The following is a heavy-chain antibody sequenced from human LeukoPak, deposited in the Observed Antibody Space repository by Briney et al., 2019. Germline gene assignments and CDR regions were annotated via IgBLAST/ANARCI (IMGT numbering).Heavy chain of an antibody. CDR3: AKAYGDYVSIDY. J-gene: IGHJ4*02. CDR1: GLTFSSHA. Sequence: QTGGSLRLSCAASGLTFSSHAIHWVRQAPGKGLEWVAVISYDGSNKYYADSVKGRFTISRDNSKNTLYLQMNSLRAEDTAVYYCAKAYGDYVSIDYWGQGTLVTVSS. D-gene: IGHD4-17*01. V-gene: IGHV3-30*04. CDR2: ISYDGSNK.